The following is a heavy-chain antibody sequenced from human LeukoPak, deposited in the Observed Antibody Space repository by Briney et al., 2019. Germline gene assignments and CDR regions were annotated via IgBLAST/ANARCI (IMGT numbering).Heavy chain of an antibody. CDR3: TSGYFVHTFDF. V-gene: IGHV4-39*01. CDR2: IYFTGNT. CDR1: GVSISSSYSY. J-gene: IGHJ4*02. Sequence: SETLSLTCTVSGVSISSSYSYWGWIRQPPGKGLEWIGSIYFTGNTYYNPSLKTRVTISIDTSKNQFSLNLSSVTATDTAMYYCTSGYFVHTFDFWGQGPLVTVSS. D-gene: IGHD2-2*03.